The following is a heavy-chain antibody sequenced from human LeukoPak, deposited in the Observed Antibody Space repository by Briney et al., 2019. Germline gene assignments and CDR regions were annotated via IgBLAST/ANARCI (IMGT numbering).Heavy chain of an antibody. CDR2: ISYSGST. CDR1: GGSISSYY. J-gene: IGHJ6*02. Sequence: PSETLSLTCTVSGGSISSYYWSWVRQPPGKGLEWIGYISYSGSTNYNPSLNSRVTISVDTSKNQFSLKLSSVSAADTAVYYCARDLYSSIWYYYGMDVWGQGTAVTVSS. CDR3: ARDLYSSIWYYYGMDV. D-gene: IGHD6-13*01. V-gene: IGHV4-59*01.